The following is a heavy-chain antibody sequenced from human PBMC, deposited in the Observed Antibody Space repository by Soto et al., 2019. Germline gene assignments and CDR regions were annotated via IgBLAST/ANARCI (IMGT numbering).Heavy chain of an antibody. Sequence: QVQLVQCGAEVKKPGASVKVSCKASGYTFTSYDINWVRQATGQGLEWMGWMNPNSGNTGYAQNFQGRVTMTRNTSISTSDMELSSLRSEDTAVYYCAREKSCYYDYWGQGTLVTVSS. J-gene: IGHJ4*02. D-gene: IGHD3-10*01. V-gene: IGHV1-8*01. CDR2: MNPNSGNT. CDR1: GYTFTSYD. CDR3: AREKSCYYDY.